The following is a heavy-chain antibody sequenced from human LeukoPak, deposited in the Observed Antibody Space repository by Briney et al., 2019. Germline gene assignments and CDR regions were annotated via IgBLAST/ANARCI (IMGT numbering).Heavy chain of an antibody. J-gene: IGHJ4*02. CDR2: INPNSGGT. Sequence: GASVKVSCKASGYTFTGYYMHWVRQAPGQGLEWMGWINPNSGGTNSPQKFQGRVTMTRDTSINTAYMELSGLTSDDTAIYYCATVPYDSSGSWGQGTLVTVSS. CDR1: GYTFTGYY. D-gene: IGHD3-22*01. CDR3: ATVPYDSSGS. V-gene: IGHV1-2*02.